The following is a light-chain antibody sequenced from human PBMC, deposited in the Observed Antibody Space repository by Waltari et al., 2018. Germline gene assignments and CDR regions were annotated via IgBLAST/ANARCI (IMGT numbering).Light chain of an antibody. Sequence: QSALTQPASVSGSPGQSITISCTGTSSNVGGYNSVPWYQQHPGKAPKVIIYDVSNRPSGVSNRFSGSKSGNTASLTISGLQAEDEAEYYCSSHTSNSIVVFGGGTKLTVL. CDR1: SSNVGGYNS. CDR2: DVS. V-gene: IGLV2-14*03. J-gene: IGLJ2*01. CDR3: SSHTSNSIVV.